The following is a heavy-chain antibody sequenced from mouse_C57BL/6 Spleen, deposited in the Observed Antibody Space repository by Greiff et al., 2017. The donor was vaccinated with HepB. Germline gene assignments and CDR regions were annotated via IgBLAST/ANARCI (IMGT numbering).Heavy chain of an antibody. V-gene: IGHV5-17*01. CDR3: ARPDGSSYGWFAY. Sequence: EVKLMESGGGLVKPGGSLKLSCAASGFTFSDYGMHWVRQAPEKGLEWVAYISSGSSTIYYADTVKGRFTISRDNAKNTLFLQMTSLRSEDTAMYYCARPDGSSYGWFAYWGQGTLVTVSA. CDR1: GFTFSDYG. J-gene: IGHJ3*01. CDR2: ISSGSSTI. D-gene: IGHD1-1*01.